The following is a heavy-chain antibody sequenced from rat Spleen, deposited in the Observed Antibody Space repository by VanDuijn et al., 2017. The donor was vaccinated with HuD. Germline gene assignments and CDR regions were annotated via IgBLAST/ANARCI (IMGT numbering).Heavy chain of an antibody. CDR2: IIYDGSST. CDR3: VRQDTSGYSNWFAY. V-gene: IGHV5-17*01. CDR1: GFTFSDYA. Sequence: EVQLVESGGGLVQPGRSLKFSCAASGFTFSDYAMAWVRQAPKKGLEWVATIIYDGSSTYYRDSVKGRFTISRDNAKNTLYLQLDSLRSEDTATYYCVRQDTSGYSNWFAYWGQGTLVTVSS. J-gene: IGHJ3*01. D-gene: IGHD4-3*01.